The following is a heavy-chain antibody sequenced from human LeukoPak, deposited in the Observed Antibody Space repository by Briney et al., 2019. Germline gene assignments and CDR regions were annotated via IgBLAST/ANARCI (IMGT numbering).Heavy chain of an antibody. J-gene: IGHJ4*02. D-gene: IGHD6-13*01. V-gene: IGHV1-2*04. CDR3: AREGSSSWYDY. Sequence: GASVKVSCKASGYTFTGYYMHWVRQAPGQGLEWMGWINPNSGGTNYAQEFQGWVTMTRDTSIRTAYMELSRLRSDDTAVYYCAREGSSSWYDYWGQGTLVTVSS. CDR2: INPNSGGT. CDR1: GYTFTGYY.